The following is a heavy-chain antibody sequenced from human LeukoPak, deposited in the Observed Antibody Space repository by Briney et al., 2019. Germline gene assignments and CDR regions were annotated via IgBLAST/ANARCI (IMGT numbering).Heavy chain of an antibody. D-gene: IGHD2-2*01. CDR1: GLTFSNAW. J-gene: IGHJ6*03. V-gene: IGHV3-15*01. CDR3: TTDIVVVPADYYYYMDV. Sequence: GGSRRLSCAASGLTFSNAWMSWVRQAPGKGLEWVGRIKSKTDGGTTDYAAPVKGRFTISRDDSKNTLYLQMNSLKTEDTAVYYCTTDIVVVPADYYYYMDVWGKGTTVTVSS. CDR2: IKSKTDGGTT.